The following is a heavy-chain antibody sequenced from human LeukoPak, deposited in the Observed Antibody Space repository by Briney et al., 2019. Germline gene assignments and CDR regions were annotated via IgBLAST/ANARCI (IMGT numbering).Heavy chain of an antibody. CDR3: ARALGYCSGSNCYRYNYFDP. CDR1: GGSISSYY. J-gene: IGHJ5*02. Sequence: PSETLSLTCTVSGGSISSYYWSWIRQPAGKGLEWIGRIYTSGSTNYNPSLKSRVTMSVDTSKNQFSLRLSSVTAADTAVYYCARALGYCSGSNCYRYNYFDPWGQGTLVTVSS. D-gene: IGHD2-2*01. V-gene: IGHV4-4*07. CDR2: IYTSGST.